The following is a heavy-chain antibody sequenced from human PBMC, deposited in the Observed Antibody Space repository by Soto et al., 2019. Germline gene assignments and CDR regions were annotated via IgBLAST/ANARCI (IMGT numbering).Heavy chain of an antibody. D-gene: IGHD3-10*01. CDR1: GGSIGSSSYY. CDR2: IYYSGST. V-gene: IGHV4-39*01. J-gene: IGHJ6*02. CDR3: ARHFREYYYYYYGMDV. Sequence: XETLSLTCTVSGGSIGSSSYYWGWIRQPPGKGLEWIGSIYYSGSTYYNPSLKSRVTISVDTSKNQFSLKLSSVTAADTAVYYCARHFREYYYYYYGMDVWGQGPTVTVSS.